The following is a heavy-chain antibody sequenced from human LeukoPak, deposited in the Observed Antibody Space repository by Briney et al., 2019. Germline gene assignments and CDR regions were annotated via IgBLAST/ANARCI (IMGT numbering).Heavy chain of an antibody. CDR3: ARFPAPLYYYGSGSYPYYYGMDV. CDR1: GYTFTSYY. Sequence: ASVKVSCKASGYTFTSYYMHWVRQAPGQGLEWMGIINPSGGSTSYAQKFQGRVTMTTDTSTSTAYMELRSLRSDDTAVYYCARFPAPLYYYGSGSYPYYYGMDVWGQGTTVTVSS. CDR2: INPSGGST. D-gene: IGHD3-10*01. V-gene: IGHV1-46*01. J-gene: IGHJ6*02.